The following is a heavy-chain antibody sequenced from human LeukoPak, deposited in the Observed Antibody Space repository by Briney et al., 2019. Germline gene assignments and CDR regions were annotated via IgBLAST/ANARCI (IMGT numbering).Heavy chain of an antibody. D-gene: IGHD1-26*01. CDR3: ARGEYWGGATIFSPIASFDY. CDR2: ISSSGSYI. V-gene: IGHV3-21*01. CDR1: GFIFSTYS. Sequence: GGSLRLSCAASGFIFSTYSMNWVRQAPGKGLEWVSSISSSGSYIYYADSVKGRFTISRDNAKNSLYLQMNSLRAEDTAVYYCARGEYWGGATIFSPIASFDYWGQGTLVTVSS. J-gene: IGHJ4*02.